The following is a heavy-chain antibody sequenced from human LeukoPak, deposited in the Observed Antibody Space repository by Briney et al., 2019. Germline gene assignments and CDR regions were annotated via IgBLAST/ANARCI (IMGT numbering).Heavy chain of an antibody. V-gene: IGHV3-48*03. J-gene: IGHJ4*02. D-gene: IGHD6-13*01. Sequence: PGGSLRLSCAASGFTFSSYEMNWVRQAPGKGLEWVSHISSSGSTIYYADSVKGRFTISRDNAKNSLYLQMNSLRAEDTAVYYCARESSSWYYWGQGTLVTVSS. CDR1: GFTFSSYE. CDR2: ISSSGSTI. CDR3: ARESSSWYY.